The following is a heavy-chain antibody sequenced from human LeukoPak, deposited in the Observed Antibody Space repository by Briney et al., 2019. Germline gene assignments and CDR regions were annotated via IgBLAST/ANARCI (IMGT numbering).Heavy chain of an antibody. CDR3: ARDIVRGVNDY. Sequence: RPSETLSLTCTVSGGSISSYYWSWIRQPPGKGLEWTGFIYYSGSTNYNPSLKSRVTISVDTSKNQFSLKLSSVTAADTAVYYCARDIVRGVNDYWGQGTLVTVSS. V-gene: IGHV4-59*01. D-gene: IGHD3-10*01. CDR1: GGSISSYY. J-gene: IGHJ4*02. CDR2: IYYSGST.